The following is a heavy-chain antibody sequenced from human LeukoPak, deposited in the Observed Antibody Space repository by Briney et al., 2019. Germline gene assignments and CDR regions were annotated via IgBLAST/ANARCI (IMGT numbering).Heavy chain of an antibody. Sequence: SVKVSCKASGGTFSSYGIIWVRQAPGQGLEWMGRIIPIFGTANYAQKFQGRVTIITDESTSTAYMELSSLRSEDTAVYYCARDYENGSGWYLSGYFDYWGQGTLVTVSS. V-gene: IGHV1-69*05. CDR3: ARDYENGSGWYLSGYFDY. CDR2: IIPIFGTA. CDR1: GGTFSSYG. J-gene: IGHJ4*02. D-gene: IGHD6-19*01.